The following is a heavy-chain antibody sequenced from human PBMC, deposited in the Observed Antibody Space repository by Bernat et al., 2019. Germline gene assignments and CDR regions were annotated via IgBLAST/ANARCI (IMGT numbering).Heavy chain of an antibody. CDR1: GFTFSSYG. J-gene: IGHJ6*02. Sequence: QVQLVESGGGVVQPGRSLRLSCAASGFTFSSYGMHWVRQAPGKGLEWVAVISYDGSNKYYADSVKGRFTISRDNSKNTLYLQMNSLRAEDTAVYYCAKGDTAMAKYYYYYGMDVWGQGTTVTVSS. CDR3: AKGDTAMAKYYYYYGMDV. D-gene: IGHD5-18*01. CDR2: ISYDGSNK. V-gene: IGHV3-30*18.